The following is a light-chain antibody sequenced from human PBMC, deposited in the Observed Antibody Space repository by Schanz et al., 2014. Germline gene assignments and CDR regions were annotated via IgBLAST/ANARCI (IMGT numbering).Light chain of an antibody. V-gene: IGLV2-8*01. CDR3: SSYAGSNNLRVV. Sequence: QSALTQPASVSGSPGQSITISCTGTSSDVGGYNYVSWYQQHPGKAPKLMIYDVSKRPSGVPDRFSGSKSGNTASLTVSGLQAEDEADYYCSSYAGSNNLRVVFGGGTKLTV. J-gene: IGLJ2*01. CDR2: DVS. CDR1: SSDVGGYNY.